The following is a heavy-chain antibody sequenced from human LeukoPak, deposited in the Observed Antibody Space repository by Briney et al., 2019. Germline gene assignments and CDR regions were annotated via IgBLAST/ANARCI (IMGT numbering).Heavy chain of an antibody. V-gene: IGHV4-34*01. D-gene: IGHD3-10*01. CDR3: ARGPYYYGSGSNHFDY. CDR1: GGSFGGYY. J-gene: IGHJ4*02. Sequence: SETLSLTCAVYGGSFGGYYWSWIRQPPGKGLEWIGEINHSGSTNYNPSLKSRVTISVDTSKNQFSLKLSSVTAADTAVYYCARGPYYYGSGSNHFDYWGQGTLVTVSS. CDR2: INHSGST.